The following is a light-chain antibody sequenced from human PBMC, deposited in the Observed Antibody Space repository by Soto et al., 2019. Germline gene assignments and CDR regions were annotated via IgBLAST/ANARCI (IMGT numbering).Light chain of an antibody. CDR3: QQYDTYSRP. CDR2: DAS. J-gene: IGKJ1*01. Sequence: TEVIQSPSTLSASVGDRVAVTCRASQSIHTRLAWYQQKPGQAPTLLIYDASSLQSGGPSRFTCRGSGTEFTLTISSLQPDDFATYYCQQYDTYSRPFGQGT. CDR1: QSIHTR. V-gene: IGKV1-5*01.